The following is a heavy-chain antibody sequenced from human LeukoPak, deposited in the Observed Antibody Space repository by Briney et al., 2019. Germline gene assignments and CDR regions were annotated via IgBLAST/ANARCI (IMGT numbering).Heavy chain of an antibody. D-gene: IGHD6-19*01. CDR2: IYYSGST. CDR1: GGSISSYY. Sequence: SETLSPTCTVSGGSISSYYCSWIRQPPGKGLEWIGYIYYSGSTNYNPSLKSRVTISVDTSKNQFSLKLSSVTAAVPAVYYCARAGHSSGYCYYMDVWGKGTPVTVSS. V-gene: IGHV4-59*01. J-gene: IGHJ6*03. CDR3: ARAGHSSGYCYYMDV.